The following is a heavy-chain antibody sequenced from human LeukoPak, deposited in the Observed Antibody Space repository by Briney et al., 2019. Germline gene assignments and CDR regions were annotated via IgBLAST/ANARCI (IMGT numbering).Heavy chain of an antibody. CDR1: GLDVSDNF. CDR3: VRRHDY. CDR2: IYASGGA. V-gene: IGHV3-53*01. Sequence: QSGGSLRLSCVASGLDVSDNFMIWVRQAPGQGLEWISIIYASGGAYHAESVKGRFSAFRDTSKNTIFLQMNNLRAGDTAMYYCVRRHDYWGQGTLVTVSS. J-gene: IGHJ4*02.